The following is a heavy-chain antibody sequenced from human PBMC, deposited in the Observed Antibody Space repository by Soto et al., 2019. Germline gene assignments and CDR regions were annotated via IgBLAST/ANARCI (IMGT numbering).Heavy chain of an antibody. J-gene: IGHJ6*02. CDR2: IKQDGSEK. Sequence: GGSLRLSCAASGFTFSSYWMSWVRQAPGKGLEWVANIKQDGSEKYYVDSVKGRFTISRDNAKNSLYLQMNSLRSEDTAVYYCARGNYYGSGSGKGYYYYGMDVWGQGTTVTVSS. CDR3: ARGNYYGSGSGKGYYYYGMDV. CDR1: GFTFSSYW. V-gene: IGHV3-7*03. D-gene: IGHD3-10*01.